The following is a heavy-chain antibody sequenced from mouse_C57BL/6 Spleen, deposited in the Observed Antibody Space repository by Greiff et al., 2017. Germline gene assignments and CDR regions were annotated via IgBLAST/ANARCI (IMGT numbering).Heavy chain of an antibody. Sequence: VQLQQSGAELVKPGASVKISCKASGYAFSSYWMNWVKQRPGKGLEWIGQIYPGDGDTNYNGKFKGKATLTADKSSSTAYMQLSSLTSEDSAVYFCARSSSITTVVDYWGQGTTLTVSS. CDR1: GYAFSSYW. J-gene: IGHJ2*01. CDR3: ARSSSITTVVDY. V-gene: IGHV1-80*01. D-gene: IGHD1-1*01. CDR2: IYPGDGDT.